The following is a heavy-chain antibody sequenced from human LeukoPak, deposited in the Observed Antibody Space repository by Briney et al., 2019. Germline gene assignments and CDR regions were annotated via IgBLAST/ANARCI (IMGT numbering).Heavy chain of an antibody. Sequence: SEALSLTCTVSDDSVSSSRYYWTWIRQPPGKGLEWIGYIYHGSATYNPSLESRVTLSMDTSKNQYSLKMTSVTAADTAVYYCAREGGRQWLVSGALDSWGQGTLVTASS. V-gene: IGHV4-61*01. D-gene: IGHD6-19*01. J-gene: IGHJ5*01. CDR1: DDSVSSSRYY. CDR3: AREGGRQWLVSGALDS. CDR2: IYHGSA.